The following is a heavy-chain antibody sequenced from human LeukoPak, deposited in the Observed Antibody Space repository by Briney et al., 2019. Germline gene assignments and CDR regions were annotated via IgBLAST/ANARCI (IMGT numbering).Heavy chain of an antibody. D-gene: IGHD6-13*01. J-gene: IGHJ4*02. CDR2: ISAYNGNT. CDR1: GYTFTSYG. CDR3: ARIQKQQLAQPIDY. Sequence: ASVKVSCKASGYTFTSYGISWVRQAPGQGLEWMGWISAYNGNTNYAQKLQGRVTITTDTSTSTAYMELRSLRSDDTAVYYCARIQKQQLAQPIDYWGQGTLVTVSS. V-gene: IGHV1-18*01.